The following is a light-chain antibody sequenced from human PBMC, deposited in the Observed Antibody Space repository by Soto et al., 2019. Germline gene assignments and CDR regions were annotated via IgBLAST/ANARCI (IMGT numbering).Light chain of an antibody. V-gene: IGKV1-39*01. CDR2: VAS. Sequence: DIQMTQSPSSLSASVGDRVIITCRASQCVGSYLSWYQQKQGKAPKLLLNVASTLQSVVPSRFSGSRSGTDFSLASRSLQPEDFATYYCQQSSSTPQTFGGGTRVEIK. CDR1: QCVGSY. CDR3: QQSSSTPQT. J-gene: IGKJ4*01.